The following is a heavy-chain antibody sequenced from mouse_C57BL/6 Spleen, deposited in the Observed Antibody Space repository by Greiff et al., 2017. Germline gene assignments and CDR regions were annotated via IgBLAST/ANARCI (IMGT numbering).Heavy chain of an antibody. V-gene: IGHV14-4*01. D-gene: IGHD1-1*01. Sequence: VQLQQSGAELVRPGASVKLSCTASGFNIKDDYMHWVKQRPEQGLEWIGWIDPENGDTEYASKCQGKATITADTSSNTAYLQLSSLTSEDTAVYYCTGDYYGSSYDYWGQGTTLTVSS. J-gene: IGHJ2*01. CDR2: IDPENGDT. CDR1: GFNIKDDY. CDR3: TGDYYGSSYDY.